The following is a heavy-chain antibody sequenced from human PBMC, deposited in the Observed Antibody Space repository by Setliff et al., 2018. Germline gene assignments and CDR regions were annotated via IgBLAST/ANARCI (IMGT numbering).Heavy chain of an antibody. Sequence: LRLSCAASGFTFDDYVMSWVRQAPGKGLEWIGGIYNSGYTHYKPSLKSRATISVDTSKSQFSLNLSNVTAADTAVYYCASGLEFDYWGPGSLVTVSS. CDR3: ASGLEFDY. V-gene: IGHV4-34*01. CDR2: IYNSGYT. J-gene: IGHJ4*01. D-gene: IGHD1-1*01. CDR1: GFTFDDYV.